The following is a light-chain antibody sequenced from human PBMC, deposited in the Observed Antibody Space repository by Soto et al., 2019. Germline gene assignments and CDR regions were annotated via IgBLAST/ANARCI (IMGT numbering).Light chain of an antibody. V-gene: IGKV1-5*01. CDR3: QHHGT. CDR2: DAS. CDR1: QSISSW. Sequence: DIQITQSPSTLSASVGDRVTITCLASQSISSWLAWYQQKPGKAPKLLIYDASSLESGVPSRFSGSGSGTEFTLTISSLQHDDFANYYCQHHGTFCQGNKVQIK. J-gene: IGKJ1*01.